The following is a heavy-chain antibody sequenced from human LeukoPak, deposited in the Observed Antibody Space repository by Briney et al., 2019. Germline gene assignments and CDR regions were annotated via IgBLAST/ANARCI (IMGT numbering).Heavy chain of an antibody. J-gene: IGHJ4*02. CDR2: IKQDGSEK. CDR3: ARDLISPTVTTGYYFDY. D-gene: IGHD4-17*01. CDR1: GFTFSSYW. V-gene: IGHV3-7*01. Sequence: GGSLRLSCAAPGFTFSSYWMSWVRQAPGKGLEWVANIKQDGSEKYYVDSVKGRFTISRDNAKNSLYLQMNSLRAEDTAVYYCARDLISPTVTTGYYFDYWGQGTLVTVSS.